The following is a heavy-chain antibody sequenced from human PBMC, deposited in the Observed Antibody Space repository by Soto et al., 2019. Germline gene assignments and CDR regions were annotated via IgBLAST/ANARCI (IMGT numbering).Heavy chain of an antibody. CDR3: ARGVHNYGKDV. D-gene: IGHD3-10*01. CDR1: GGSISSSSYY. J-gene: IGHJ6*02. CDR2: IYYSGST. V-gene: IGHV4-39*01. Sequence: PSETLSLTCTVSGGSISSSSYYWGWIRQPPGKGLEWIGSIYYSGSTYYNPSLKSRVTISVDTSKNQFSLKLSSVTAADTAVYYCARGVHNYGKDVWGQGTTVTVSS.